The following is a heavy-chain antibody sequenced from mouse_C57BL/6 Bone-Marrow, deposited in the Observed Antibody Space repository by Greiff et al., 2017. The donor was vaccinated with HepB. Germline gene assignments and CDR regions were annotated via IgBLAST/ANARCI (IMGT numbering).Heavy chain of an antibody. Sequence: QVQLKESGPELVKPGASVKISCKASGYSFTSYYIHWVKQRPGQGLEWIGWIYPGSGNTKYNEKFKGKATLTADTSSSTAYMQLSSLTSEDSAVYYCASRGLWLRRLYYYAMDYWGQGTSVTVSS. V-gene: IGHV1-66*01. CDR1: GYSFTSYY. J-gene: IGHJ4*01. CDR2: IYPGSGNT. CDR3: ASRGLWLRRLYYYAMDY. D-gene: IGHD2-2*01.